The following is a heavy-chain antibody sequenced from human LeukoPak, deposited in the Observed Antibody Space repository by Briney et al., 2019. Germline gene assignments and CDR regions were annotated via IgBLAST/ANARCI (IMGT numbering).Heavy chain of an antibody. CDR2: INPTSGGT. J-gene: IGHJ3*02. CDR3: AIDQGTYSTGTDAFDI. CDR1: GYTFTSYY. V-gene: IGHV1-2*02. Sequence: ASVKVSCKASGYTFTSYYMHWVRQAPGQGLEWMGWINPTSGGTHYTQKFQGRVTMTRDTSITTAYLELSRLRSDDAAVYYCAIDQGTYSTGTDAFDIWGQGTMVTVSS. D-gene: IGHD1-26*01.